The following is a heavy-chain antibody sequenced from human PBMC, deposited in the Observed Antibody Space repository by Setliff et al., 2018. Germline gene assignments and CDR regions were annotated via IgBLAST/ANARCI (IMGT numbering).Heavy chain of an antibody. CDR1: GYTFTSYA. Sequence: ASVKGSCKAAGYTFTSYAMHWVRQAPGQRLEWMGWINAGNGNTKYSQKFQGRVTITRYTSASTAYVELSSLGSEDTAVYYCARAVHPYSGSYPGRQTAFDIWGQGTMVTVSS. J-gene: IGHJ3*02. CDR2: INAGNGNT. V-gene: IGHV1-3*01. CDR3: ARAVHPYSGSYPGRQTAFDI. D-gene: IGHD1-26*01.